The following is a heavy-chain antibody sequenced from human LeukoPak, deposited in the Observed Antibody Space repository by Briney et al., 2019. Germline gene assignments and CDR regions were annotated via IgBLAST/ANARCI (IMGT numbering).Heavy chain of an antibody. J-gene: IGHJ4*02. CDR1: GGSISSGGYY. D-gene: IGHD6-6*01. CDR3: ARGVSSSSFPAY. V-gene: IGHV4-31*03. Sequence: PSETLSLTCTVSGGSISSGGYYWSWIRQHPGKGLEWIGYIYYSGSTYYNPSLKSRVTISVDTSKNQFSLKLSSVTAADTAVYYCARGVSSSSFPAYWGQGTLVTVSS. CDR2: IYYSGST.